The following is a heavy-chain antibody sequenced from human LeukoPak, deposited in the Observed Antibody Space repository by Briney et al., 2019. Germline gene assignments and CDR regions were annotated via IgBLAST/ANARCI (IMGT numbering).Heavy chain of an antibody. D-gene: IGHD6-13*01. CDR3: AKTNAAAGANWFDP. CDR2: IYYSGST. V-gene: IGHV4-59*01. Sequence: PSETLSLTCSASGGSISTYYWTWIRQPPGKGLEWIGYIYYSGSTNYNPSLMSRATISVDTSKNQFSLSLSSVTAADTAVYYCAKTNAAAGANWFDPWGRGALVTVSS. CDR1: GGSISTYY. J-gene: IGHJ5*02.